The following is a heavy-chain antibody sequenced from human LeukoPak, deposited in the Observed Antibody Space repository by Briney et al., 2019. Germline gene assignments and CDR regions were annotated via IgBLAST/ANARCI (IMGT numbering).Heavy chain of an antibody. CDR3: AREYAADYYYYMDV. Sequence: DPSETLSLTCTVSGYSISSGYYWGWIRQPPGKGLEWTGSIDHSGSTYYNPSLKSRITISVDTSKNQFSLKLSSVTAADTAVYYCAREYAADYYYYMDVWGKGTTVTVSS. CDR2: IDHSGST. V-gene: IGHV4-38-2*02. J-gene: IGHJ6*03. CDR1: GYSISSGYY. D-gene: IGHD6-13*01.